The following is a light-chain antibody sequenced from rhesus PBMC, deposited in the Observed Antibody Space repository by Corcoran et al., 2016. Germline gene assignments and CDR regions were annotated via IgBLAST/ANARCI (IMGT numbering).Light chain of an antibody. CDR3: QQESNWPLT. CDR2: DTS. CDR1: QSVNYN. J-gene: IGKJ4*01. Sequence: EIVMTQSPATLSLSPGERATLSCRASQSVNYNLAWYHQKPGQAPRLLIYDTSNRASGIPDRFSGSGSGTDFTLTISSLGPEDVGVYFCQQESNWPLTFGGGTRVDI. V-gene: IGKV3-35*01.